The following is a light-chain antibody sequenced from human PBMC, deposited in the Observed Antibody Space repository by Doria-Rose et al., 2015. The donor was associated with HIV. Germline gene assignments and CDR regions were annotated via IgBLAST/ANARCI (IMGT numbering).Light chain of an antibody. Sequence: PSMSGAPGQRVTISCTGSSSNIGTGYDVHWYQQLPGAAPKLLIYGNTIRPSGVPDRFSGSSSGTSASLAITGLKAEDEADYYCQSYDSSLSGSVFGGGTRLTVL. J-gene: IGLJ2*01. CDR3: QSYDSSLSGSV. V-gene: IGLV1-40*01. CDR2: GNT. CDR1: SSNIGTGYD.